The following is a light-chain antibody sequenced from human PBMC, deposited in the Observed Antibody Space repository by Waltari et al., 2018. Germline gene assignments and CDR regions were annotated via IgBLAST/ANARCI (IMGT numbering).Light chain of an antibody. V-gene: IGKV3-20*01. CDR2: SAS. Sequence: IVLTQSPGTLYFSPGASATLSCRASQIVSRTLAWYQQKPGQAPKLLIYSASTRATGIPERFSGGGSGTDFSLTISRLEPDDFAVYYCQHYVRLPVTFGQGTKVEIK. CDR3: QHYVRLPVT. CDR1: QIVSRT. J-gene: IGKJ1*01.